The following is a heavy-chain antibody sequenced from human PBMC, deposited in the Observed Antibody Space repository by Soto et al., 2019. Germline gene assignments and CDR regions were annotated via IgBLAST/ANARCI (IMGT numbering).Heavy chain of an antibody. Sequence: ASVKVSCKASGYTFTSYYIHWVRQAPGQGLEWMGIINPRGGSTTYAQKFQGRVTMTRDTSTSTVHMELSSLRSEDTAVYYCARTFDSSGRWDYWGQGALVTVS. CDR1: GYTFTSYY. V-gene: IGHV1-46*01. D-gene: IGHD3-22*01. CDR3: ARTFDSSGRWDY. CDR2: INPRGGST. J-gene: IGHJ4*02.